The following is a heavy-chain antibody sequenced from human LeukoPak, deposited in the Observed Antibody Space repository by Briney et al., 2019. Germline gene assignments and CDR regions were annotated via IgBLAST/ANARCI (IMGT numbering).Heavy chain of an antibody. CDR3: ARDTYYYDSSGYSRYNWFDP. Sequence: EASVKVSCKASGYTFTSYGISWVRQAPGQGLEWMGWISAYNGNTNYAQKLQGRVTMTRDTSISTAYMELSRLRSDDTAVYYCARDTYYYDSSGYSRYNWFDPWGQGTLVTVSS. V-gene: IGHV1-18*01. CDR1: GYTFTSYG. J-gene: IGHJ5*02. D-gene: IGHD3-22*01. CDR2: ISAYNGNT.